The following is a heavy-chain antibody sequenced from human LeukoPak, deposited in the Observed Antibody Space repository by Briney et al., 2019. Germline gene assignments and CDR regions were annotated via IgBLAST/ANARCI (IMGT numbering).Heavy chain of an antibody. D-gene: IGHD4-23*01. CDR1: GFTFSSYW. CDR3: ARTRYGGNNYFDY. J-gene: IGHJ4*02. CDR2: INSDGSGT. Sequence: PGGSLRLSCAASGFTFSSYWMHWVRQAPGKGLVWVSRINSDGSGTNDADSVKGRFTISRDNVKNTLYLQMNSLRAEDTAVYYCARTRYGGNNYFDYWGQGSLVTVSS. V-gene: IGHV3-74*01.